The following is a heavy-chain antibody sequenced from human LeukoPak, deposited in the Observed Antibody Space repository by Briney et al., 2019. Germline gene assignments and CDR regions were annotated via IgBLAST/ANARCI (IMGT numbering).Heavy chain of an antibody. V-gene: IGHV4-39*01. CDR3: ARRRYYDGSGYLE. J-gene: IGHJ1*01. CDR1: GDSVSRSDSY. CDR2: IYYSGRT. Sequence: SETLSLTCSVSGDSVSRSDSYWDWIRQPPGKGLEWIGTIYYSGRTYYSPSLKSRVTMSVDPSNNQFSLNLRSVTAADTALYYCARRRYYDGSGYLEWGQGTLLSVSA. D-gene: IGHD3-22*01.